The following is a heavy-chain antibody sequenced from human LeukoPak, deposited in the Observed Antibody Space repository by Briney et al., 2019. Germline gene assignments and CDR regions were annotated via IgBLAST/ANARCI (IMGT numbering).Heavy chain of an antibody. CDR3: VRDKLMGDSYFVY. CDR2: ISGSGSYI. Sequence: GGSLRLSCTASGFTFISYSMSWVRQAPGKGLEWVSCISGSGSYIYYADSVKGRFTISRDNAKNSLNLQVNSLRAEDTAVYYCVRDKLMGDSYFVYWGQGSLVTVSS. D-gene: IGHD2-21*02. CDR1: GFTFISYS. J-gene: IGHJ4*02. V-gene: IGHV3-21*01.